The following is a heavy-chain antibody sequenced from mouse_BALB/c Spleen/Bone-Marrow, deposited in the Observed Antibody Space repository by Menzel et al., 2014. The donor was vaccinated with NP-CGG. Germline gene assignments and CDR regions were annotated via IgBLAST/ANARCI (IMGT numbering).Heavy chain of an antibody. Sequence: EVHLVESGGGLVQPGGSMILSCVASGFTFSNYWMNWVRQSPEKGLEWVAEIRLKSNNYATHYAESVKGRFTISRDDSKSSVYLQMNNLRAEDTGIYYCTRGIYYGNFYAMDYWGQGTSVTVSS. CDR2: IRLKSNNYAT. CDR3: TRGIYYGNFYAMDY. J-gene: IGHJ4*01. D-gene: IGHD2-1*01. V-gene: IGHV6-6*02. CDR1: GFTFSNYW.